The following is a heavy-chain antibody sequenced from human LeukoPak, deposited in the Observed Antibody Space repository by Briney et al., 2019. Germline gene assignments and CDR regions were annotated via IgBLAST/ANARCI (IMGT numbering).Heavy chain of an antibody. CDR1: GYAFTSYD. Sequence: ASVTVSCTASGYAFTSYDINWVRQATGQGLEWMGWMNPNSGNTGYAQKFQGRVTMTRNTSISTAYMELSSLRSEDTAVYYCARTYRTGDMFYYYYYGMDVWGQGTTVTVSS. CDR2: MNPNSGNT. J-gene: IGHJ6*02. CDR3: ARTYRTGDMFYYYYYGMDV. V-gene: IGHV1-8*01. D-gene: IGHD7-27*01.